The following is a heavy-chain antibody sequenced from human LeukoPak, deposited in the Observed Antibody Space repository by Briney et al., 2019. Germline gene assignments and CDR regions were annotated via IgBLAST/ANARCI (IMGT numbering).Heavy chain of an antibody. D-gene: IGHD1-14*01. CDR1: ADTFNTYT. J-gene: IGHJ3*01. V-gene: IGHV1-69*02. CDR2: IVPIVDVT. CDR3: ARYDHGDALDV. Sequence: PVASVKVSCKASADTFNTYTISWVRQAPGQGLEWMGRIVPIVDVTNHAPKFQGRIKITADKATTTAFMELTSLGFEDTAVYYCARYDHGDALDVWGQGTLVTV.